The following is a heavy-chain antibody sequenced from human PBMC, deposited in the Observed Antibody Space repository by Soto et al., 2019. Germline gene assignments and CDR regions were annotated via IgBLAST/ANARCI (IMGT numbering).Heavy chain of an antibody. CDR3: ARAGTWGLDV. CDR1: GFTFSLYS. J-gene: IGHJ6*01. CDR2: ISRSSTGI. D-gene: IGHD6-19*01. Sequence: EVQLVESGGGLVQPGGSLRLSCAASGFTFSLYSMSWVRQAPGKGLEWVSYISRSSTGIHYADSVKGRFTISRDDVTNSMHLQMHSLRDGDTAVYYCARAGTWGLDVWGQGTTVSISS. V-gene: IGHV3-48*02.